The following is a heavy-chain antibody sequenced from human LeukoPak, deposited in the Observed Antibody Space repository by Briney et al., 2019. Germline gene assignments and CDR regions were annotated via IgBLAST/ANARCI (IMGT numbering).Heavy chain of an antibody. CDR2: INPNSGGT. J-gene: IGHJ4*02. CDR3: ASERNYYDTSGYYYAGVDY. CDR1: GYTFTGYY. V-gene: IGHV1-2*02. D-gene: IGHD3-22*01. Sequence: ASVKVSCKASGYTFTGYYMHWVRQAPGQGPEWMGWINPNSGGTNYAQKFQGRVTMTRDTSISTAYMELSRLRSDDTAVYYCASERNYYDTSGYYYAGVDYWGQGTLVTVSS.